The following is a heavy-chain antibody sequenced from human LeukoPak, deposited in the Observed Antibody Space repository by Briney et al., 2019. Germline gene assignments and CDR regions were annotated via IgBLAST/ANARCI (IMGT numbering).Heavy chain of an antibody. V-gene: IGHV5-51*01. CDR3: AKLGPKYYYYYYGMDV. J-gene: IGHJ6*02. CDR2: IYPGDSDT. CDR1: GYSFTSYW. D-gene: IGHD1-26*01. Sequence: GESLKISCKGSGYSFTSYWIGWLRRMPGKGLGWMGIIYPGDSDTRYSPSFQGQVTISADKSISTAYLQWSSLKASDTAMYYCAKLGPKYYYYYYGMDVWGQGTTVTVSS.